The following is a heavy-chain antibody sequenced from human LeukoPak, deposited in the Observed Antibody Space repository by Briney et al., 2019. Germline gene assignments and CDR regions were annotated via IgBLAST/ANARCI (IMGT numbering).Heavy chain of an antibody. D-gene: IGHD3-10*01. CDR3: AMMVRGATVDAFDI. CDR2: IYYSGNT. Sequence: SETLSLTCTVSGGSISRYYWSWIRQPPGKGLEWIGYIYYSGNTNYNTSLKSRVTISLDTSKNQCSLKLTSVTAADTAVYYCAMMVRGATVDAFDIWGQGTMVTVSS. CDR1: GGSISRYY. J-gene: IGHJ3*02. V-gene: IGHV4-59*01.